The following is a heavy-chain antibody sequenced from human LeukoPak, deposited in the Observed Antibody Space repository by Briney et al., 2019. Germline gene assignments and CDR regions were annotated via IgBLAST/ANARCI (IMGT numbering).Heavy chain of an antibody. D-gene: IGHD6-19*01. CDR1: GYTLTELS. CDR3: ATQQPRRYSSGWYVGRTPQSSWFDP. V-gene: IGHV1-24*01. J-gene: IGHJ5*02. Sequence: GASVKVSCKVSGYTLTELSMHWVRQAPGKGLEWMGGFDPEDGEPIYAQKFQGRVTMTEDTSTDTAYMELSSLRSEDTAVYYCATQQPRRYSSGWYVGRTPQSSWFDPWGQGTLVTVSS. CDR2: FDPEDGEP.